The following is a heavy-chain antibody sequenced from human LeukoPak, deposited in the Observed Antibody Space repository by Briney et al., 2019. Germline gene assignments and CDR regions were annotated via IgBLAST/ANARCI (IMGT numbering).Heavy chain of an antibody. CDR3: ARDMVGLAADGNWFDP. J-gene: IGHJ5*02. Sequence: GASVKVSCKASGYTFSSYGISWVRQATGQGLEWMGWSSTYNANTKYAQKVQGRVTMTTDTSTTTAYMEVRSLRCDDTAVYYCARDMVGLAADGNWFDPWGQGTLVTVSS. D-gene: IGHD6-13*01. CDR2: SSTYNANT. CDR1: GYTFSSYG. V-gene: IGHV1-18*01.